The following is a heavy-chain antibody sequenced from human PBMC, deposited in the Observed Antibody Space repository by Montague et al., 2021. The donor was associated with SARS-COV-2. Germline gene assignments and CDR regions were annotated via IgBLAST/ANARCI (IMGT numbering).Heavy chain of an antibody. CDR2: ISSTGYTI. CDR3: ARDSPNSGWSHYFDY. D-gene: IGHD6-19*01. V-gene: IGHV3-48*03. J-gene: IGHJ4*02. CDR1: QFTFSRYE. Sequence: SLRLSCAASQFTFSRYEMNWVRQAPGKGLEWVSYISSTGYTIYYADSVKGRFTISRDNAKNLLYLQMNSLRAEDTAIYYCARDSPNSGWSHYFDYWGQGTMVTVSS.